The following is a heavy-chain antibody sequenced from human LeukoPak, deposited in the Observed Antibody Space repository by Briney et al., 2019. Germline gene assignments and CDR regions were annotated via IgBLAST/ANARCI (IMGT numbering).Heavy chain of an antibody. CDR1: GFTFSSYS. J-gene: IGHJ4*02. D-gene: IGHD2-2*01. V-gene: IGHV3-21*01. CDR2: ISSSSSYI. CDR3: ARVWVVPAALDY. Sequence: GGSLRLSCAASGFTFSSYSMNWVRQAPGKGLEWVSSISSSSSYIYYADSVEGRFTISRDNAKNSLYLQMNSLRAEDTAVYYCARVWVVPAALDYWGQGTLVTVSS.